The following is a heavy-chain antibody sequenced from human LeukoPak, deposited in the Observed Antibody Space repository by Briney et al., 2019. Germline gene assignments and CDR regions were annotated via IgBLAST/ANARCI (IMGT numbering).Heavy chain of an antibody. D-gene: IGHD2-8*01. CDR3: ARGTSGPRYYYYYMDV. CDR2: IKQDGSEK. V-gene: IGHV3-7*01. CDR1: GFTFSSYW. J-gene: IGHJ6*03. Sequence: PGGSLRLSCAASGFTFSSYWMSWVRQAPGKGLEWVANIKQDGSEKYYVDSVKGRFTISRDNAKNSLYLQMNSLRAEDTAVYYCARGTSGPRYYYYYMDVWGKGTTVTISS.